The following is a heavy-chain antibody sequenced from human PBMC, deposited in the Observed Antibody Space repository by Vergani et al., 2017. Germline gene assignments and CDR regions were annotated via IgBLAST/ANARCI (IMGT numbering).Heavy chain of an antibody. Sequence: QLHLQESGPGLVKPSETLSLTCTVSGGSTPSSSYYWGWIRQPPGQGLEWIGNIYHSGGAYYNPSLKGRVTISVDTSKNQFSLEVTSVTAADTAIYFCARTDSFILRYFHWALWGQGTLVTVSS. CDR1: GGSTPSSSYY. CDR3: ARTDSFILRYFHWAL. CDR2: IYHSGGA. J-gene: IGHJ4*02. D-gene: IGHD3-9*01. V-gene: IGHV4-39*01.